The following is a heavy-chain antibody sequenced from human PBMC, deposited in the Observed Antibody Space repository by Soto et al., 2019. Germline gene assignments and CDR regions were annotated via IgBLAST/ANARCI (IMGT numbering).Heavy chain of an antibody. CDR1: GFSLKDSY. CDR2: ISNVGTTI. V-gene: IGHV3-11*01. CDR3: VRDHCSTSNCYPRWYFDL. Sequence: QVQLEEYGGGLVKPGGSLRLSCEVSGFSLKDSYMSWIRQAPGKGLEWISYISNVGTTIYYADSVKGRFTISRDITKNSLLTQMNSLRGDDTALYFCVRDHCSTSNCYPRWYFDLWGRRPLVTVSS. J-gene: IGHJ2*01. D-gene: IGHD1-1*01.